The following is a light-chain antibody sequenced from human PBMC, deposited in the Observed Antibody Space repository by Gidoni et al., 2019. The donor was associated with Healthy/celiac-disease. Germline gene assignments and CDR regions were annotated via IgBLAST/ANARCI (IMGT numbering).Light chain of an antibody. CDR1: QSISSY. Sequence: DIQMNPTPSSLSASVGDRVTITCRASQSISSYLNWYQQKPGKAPKLLIYAASSLQSGVPSRFSGSGSGTDFTLTISSLQPEDFATYYCQQSYSTPRYSFGQGTKLEIK. J-gene: IGKJ2*03. CDR2: AAS. V-gene: IGKV1-39*01. CDR3: QQSYSTPRYS.